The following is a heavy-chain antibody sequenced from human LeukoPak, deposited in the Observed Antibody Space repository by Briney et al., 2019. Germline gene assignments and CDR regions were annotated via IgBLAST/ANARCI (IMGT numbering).Heavy chain of an antibody. CDR1: GFTFSSYA. CDR2: ISYDGSNK. J-gene: IGHJ4*02. D-gene: IGHD3-3*01. V-gene: IGHV3-30-3*01. CDR3: SRDGGFWSAYPLDY. Sequence: PGGSLRLSCAASGFTFSSYAMHWVRQAPGKGLEWVAVISYDGSNKYYADSVKGRFTISRDNSKNALYLQMNSLRAEDTAVYYCSRDGGFWSAYPLDYWGQGTLVTVSA.